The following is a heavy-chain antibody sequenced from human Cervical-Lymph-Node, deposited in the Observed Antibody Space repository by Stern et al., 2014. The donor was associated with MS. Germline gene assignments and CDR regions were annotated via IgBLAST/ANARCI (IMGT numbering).Heavy chain of an antibody. CDR1: GGTFNNYA. CDR2: ITPIFDAT. D-gene: IGHD2-21*01. V-gene: IGHV1-69*01. Sequence: QVQLVQSGAEVKMPGSSVKVSCKTSGGTFNNYAISWVRQAPGQGLEWMGGITPIFDATNYAQKLQGRITITADESTRTAYMELSSLRSDDTAMYYCARGDSEAPIYYFDYWGQGTLVTVSS. CDR3: ARGDSEAPIYYFDY. J-gene: IGHJ4*02.